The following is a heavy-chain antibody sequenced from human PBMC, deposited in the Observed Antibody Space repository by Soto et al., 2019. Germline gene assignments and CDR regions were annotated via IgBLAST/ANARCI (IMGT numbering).Heavy chain of an antibody. V-gene: IGHV2-70*11. CDR3: ARFRPDIVAFEI. J-gene: IGHJ3*02. D-gene: IGHD3-16*02. Sequence: SGPTLVNPTQTLTLTCTFSGFSLSTSGMCVSWIRQPPGRALEWLARIDWDGDKYYSTSLKTRLTISKDTSKNQVVLTMTNMDPVDTATYYCARFRPDIVAFEIWGQGTMVTVSS. CDR2: IDWDGDK. CDR1: GFSLSTSGMC.